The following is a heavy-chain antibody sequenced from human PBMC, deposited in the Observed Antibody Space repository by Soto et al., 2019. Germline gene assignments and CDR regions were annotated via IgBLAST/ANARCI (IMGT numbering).Heavy chain of an antibody. V-gene: IGHV4-4*02. CDR2: IHHRGRT. J-gene: IGHJ4*02. CDR1: DYSISSDKW. D-gene: IGHD2-21*02. Sequence: QLQLQSSGAGLVKPSTSLSLTGVVCDYSISSDKWWSWVRHPPGKGLEWMGEIHHRGRTNYNPSLKSRVTILVEKSKNQVSPELISMTAADTAVYYCARGGAWQFDYWGQGTLVTVSS. CDR3: ARGGAWQFDY.